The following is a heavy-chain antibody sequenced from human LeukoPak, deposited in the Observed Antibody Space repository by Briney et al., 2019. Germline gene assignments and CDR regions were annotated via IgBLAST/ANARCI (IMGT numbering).Heavy chain of an antibody. V-gene: IGHV1-69*01. CDR3: ACTRMVRGVIITNYYYGMDV. CDR1: GGTFSSYA. Sequence: ASVKVSCKASGGTFSSYAISWVRQAPGQGLEWMGGIIPIFGTANYAQKFQGRVTITADESTSTAYMELGSLRSEDTAVYYCACTRMVRGVIITNYYYGMDVWGKGTTVTVSS. D-gene: IGHD3-10*01. CDR2: IIPIFGTA. J-gene: IGHJ6*04.